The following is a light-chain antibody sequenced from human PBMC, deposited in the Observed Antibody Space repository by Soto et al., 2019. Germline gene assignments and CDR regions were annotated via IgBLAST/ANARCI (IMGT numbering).Light chain of an antibody. CDR3: QQAHSFPLT. Sequence: DIQMTQSPSSVSASVGDTVTITCRASQNIYFWLAWYQQRPGKAPKFLISGASSLQTGVQSRFSGSRSGTDFTLRITGLQPEDFATYYCQQAHSFPLTFGGGTKVQI. V-gene: IGKV1D-12*01. CDR2: GAS. CDR1: QNIYFW. J-gene: IGKJ4*01.